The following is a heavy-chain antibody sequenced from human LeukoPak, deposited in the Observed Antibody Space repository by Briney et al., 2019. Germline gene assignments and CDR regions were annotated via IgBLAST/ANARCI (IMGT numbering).Heavy chain of an antibody. CDR1: GGSISRYY. CDR3: ARQVPTYYYGSGSYGMDV. D-gene: IGHD3-10*01. J-gene: IGHJ6*02. V-gene: IGHV4-59*08. Sequence: SETLSLTCTVSGGSISRYYWSWIRQPPGKGLEWIGYIYYSGSTNYNPSLKSRVTISVDTSKNQFSLKLSSVTAADTAVYYCARQVPTYYYGSGSYGMDVWGQGTTVTVSS. CDR2: IYYSGST.